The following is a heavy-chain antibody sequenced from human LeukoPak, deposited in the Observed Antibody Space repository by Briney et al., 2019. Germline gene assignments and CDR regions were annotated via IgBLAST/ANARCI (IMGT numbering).Heavy chain of an antibody. CDR3: ASESSYKHDF. CDR1: GFNFRVAW. V-gene: IGHV3-15*04. J-gene: IGHJ4*02. CDR2: IERTADGGTT. D-gene: IGHD3-10*01. Sequence: GGSLRLSCATSGFNFRVAWLTWVRQAPGKGLEWVGRIERTADGGTTTYAAPVRGRFSISRGDSKNTVYLEMTSLKTEDSGVYYCASESSYKHDFWGQGTLVTVSS.